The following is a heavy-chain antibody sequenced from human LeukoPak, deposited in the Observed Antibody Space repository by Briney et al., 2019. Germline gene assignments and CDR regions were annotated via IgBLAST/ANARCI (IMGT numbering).Heavy chain of an antibody. CDR1: GFTFSSYW. Sequence: GGSLRLSCAASGFTFSSYWMSWVRQAPGKGLEWVANIKQDGSEEYYVDSVKGRFTISRDNAKNSLYLKMNSLRAEDTAVYYCARLKVLRYFDWLGTRGMDVWGQGTTVTVSS. CDR3: ARLKVLRYFDWLGTRGMDV. CDR2: IKQDGSEE. J-gene: IGHJ6*02. V-gene: IGHV3-7*01. D-gene: IGHD3-9*01.